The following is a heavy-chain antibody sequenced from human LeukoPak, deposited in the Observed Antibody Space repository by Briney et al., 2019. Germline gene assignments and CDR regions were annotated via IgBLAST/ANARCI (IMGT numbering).Heavy chain of an antibody. CDR1: GYTFTSYG. D-gene: IGHD6-19*01. Sequence: ASVKVSCKASGYTFTSYGISWVRQAPGQGLEWMGWISAYNGNTNYAQKLQGRVTMTTDTSTSTAYMELRSLRSDDTAVYYCAIDPTIAVAGKGSYWGQGTLVTVSS. CDR2: ISAYNGNT. V-gene: IGHV1-18*01. CDR3: AIDPTIAVAGKGSY. J-gene: IGHJ4*02.